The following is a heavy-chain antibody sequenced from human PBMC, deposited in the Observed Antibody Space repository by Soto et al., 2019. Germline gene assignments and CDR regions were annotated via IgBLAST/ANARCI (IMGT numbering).Heavy chain of an antibody. J-gene: IGHJ4*02. CDR3: ARERALAGNDY. CDR2: LNPNGGNT. D-gene: IGHD3-3*02. CDR1: GYTFTSYD. V-gene: IGHV1-8*01. Sequence: QVQLVQSGAEVKKPGASVKVPCKASGYTFTSYDINWVRQATGQGLEWTGWLNPNGGNTGNAQKFPGRVTMTRNTSIRTAYMELSRLRSEDTAVYSCARERALAGNDYWGQGTMVTVSS.